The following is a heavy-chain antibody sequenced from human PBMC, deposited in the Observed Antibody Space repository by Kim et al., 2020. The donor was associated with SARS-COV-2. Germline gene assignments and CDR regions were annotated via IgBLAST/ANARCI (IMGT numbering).Heavy chain of an antibody. V-gene: IGHV3-48*03. CDR3: ARDAGYYDRYYYGMDV. Sequence: GGSLRLSCAASGFTFSSYEMNWVRQAPGKGLEWVSYISSNGSTIYYADSVKGRFTISRDNAKNSLYLQMNSLRAEDTAVYYCARDAGYYDRYYYGMDVWGQRTPVTVSS. CDR1: GFTFSSYE. D-gene: IGHD3-22*01. CDR2: ISSNGSTI. J-gene: IGHJ6*02.